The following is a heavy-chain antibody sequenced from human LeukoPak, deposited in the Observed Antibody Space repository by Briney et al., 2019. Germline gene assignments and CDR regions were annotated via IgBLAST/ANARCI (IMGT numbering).Heavy chain of an antibody. CDR1: GYTFTSYG. J-gene: IGHJ6*02. CDR3: ARVPSIVVVPAAMRPLYYYYGMDV. V-gene: IGHV1-18*01. Sequence: AASVKVSCKASGYTFTSYGISWVRQAPGQGLEWMGWISAYNGNTNYAQKLQGRVTMTTDTSTSTAYMELRSLRSDDTAVYYCARVPSIVVVPAAMRPLYYYYGMDVWGQGTTATVSS. CDR2: ISAYNGNT. D-gene: IGHD2-2*01.